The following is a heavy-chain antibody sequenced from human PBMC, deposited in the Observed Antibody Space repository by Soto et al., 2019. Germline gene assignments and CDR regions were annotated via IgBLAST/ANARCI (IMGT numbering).Heavy chain of an antibody. J-gene: IGHJ4*02. Sequence: QVQLVESGGGVVQPGRSLRLSCVASGFTFSSYAMHWVRQAPGKGLEWVAIISYDGSNKYYADSVKGRFTISRDNSKNTLYLQMNSLRAEDTALYYCAIDLNKEPDYWGQGTLVTVSS. CDR2: ISYDGSNK. CDR1: GFTFSSYA. V-gene: IGHV3-30-3*01. CDR3: AIDLNKEPDY.